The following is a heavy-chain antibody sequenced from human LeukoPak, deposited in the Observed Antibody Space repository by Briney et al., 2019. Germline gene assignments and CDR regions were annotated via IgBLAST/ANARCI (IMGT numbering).Heavy chain of an antibody. D-gene: IGHD3-22*01. CDR3: ARFEDYYYDSGRYYFDY. V-gene: IGHV5-51*01. Sequence: GESLNISCKASGYSITSYWIGWLRQLPGKGLEWMGIIYPGDSDTRYNPSFQGQATTSADTSISTAYLQWSSLKAADTAMYYCARFEDYYYDSGRYYFDYWGQGTLVTVSS. CDR2: IYPGDSDT. CDR1: GYSITSYW. J-gene: IGHJ4*02.